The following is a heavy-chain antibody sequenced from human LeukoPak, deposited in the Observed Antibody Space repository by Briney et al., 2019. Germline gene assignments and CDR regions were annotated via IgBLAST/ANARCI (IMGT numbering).Heavy chain of an antibody. V-gene: IGHV4-30-2*01. CDR1: GGSISSGGYY. CDR2: IYHSGST. Sequence: SQTLSLTCTVSGGSISSGGYYWSRIRQPPGKGLEWIGYIYHSGSTYYNPSLKSRVTISVDRSKNQFSLKLSSVTAADTAVYYCARASRVVPAAILFFYWGQGTLVTVSS. CDR3: ARASRVVPAAILFFY. D-gene: IGHD2-2*02. J-gene: IGHJ4*02.